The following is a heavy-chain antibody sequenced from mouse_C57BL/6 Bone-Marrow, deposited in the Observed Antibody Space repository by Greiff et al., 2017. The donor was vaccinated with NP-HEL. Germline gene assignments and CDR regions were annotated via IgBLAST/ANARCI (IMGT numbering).Heavy chain of an antibody. J-gene: IGHJ1*03. CDR2: ISSGGSYT. Sequence: EVQVVESGGDLVKPGGSLKLSCAASGFTFSSYGMSWVRQTPDKRLEWVATISSGGSYTYYPDSVKGRFTISRDNAKNTLYLQMSSLKSEDTAMYYCAGGWLPRYFDVWGTGTTVTVSS. D-gene: IGHD2-3*01. V-gene: IGHV5-6*01. CDR3: AGGWLPRYFDV. CDR1: GFTFSSYG.